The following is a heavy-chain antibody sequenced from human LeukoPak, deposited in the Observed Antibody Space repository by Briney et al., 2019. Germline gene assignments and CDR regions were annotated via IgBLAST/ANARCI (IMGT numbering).Heavy chain of an antibody. CDR1: GFTFSTFA. CDR3: AKDHGSPGAFDI. J-gene: IGHJ3*02. Sequence: GGSLRLSCAASGFTFSTFAMIWVRQPPGKGLEWVSSIFPSGGEIHYADSVKGRFTISRDNSKNTLYLQMNSLRAEDTAVYYCAKDHGSPGAFDIWGQGTMVTVSS. CDR2: IFPSGGEI. V-gene: IGHV3-23*01.